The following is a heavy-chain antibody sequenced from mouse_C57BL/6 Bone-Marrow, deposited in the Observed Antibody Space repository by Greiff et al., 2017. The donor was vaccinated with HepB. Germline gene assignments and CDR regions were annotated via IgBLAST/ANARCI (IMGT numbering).Heavy chain of an antibody. V-gene: IGHV1-63*01. CDR1: GYTFTNYW. CDR3: ARWVPYAMDY. CDR2: IYPGGGYT. J-gene: IGHJ4*01. Sequence: VQLVESGAELVRPGTSVKMSCKASGYTFTNYWIGWAKQRPGHGLEWIGDIYPGGGYTNYNEKFKGKATLTADKSSSTAYMQFSSLTSEDSAIYYCARWVPYAMDYWGQGTSVTVSS.